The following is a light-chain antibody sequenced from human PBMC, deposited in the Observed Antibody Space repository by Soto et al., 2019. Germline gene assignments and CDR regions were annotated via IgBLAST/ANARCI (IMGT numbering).Light chain of an antibody. J-gene: IGKJ4*01. CDR3: QQRSNWPRT. V-gene: IGKV3-11*01. CDR2: DAS. CDR1: QSVRSY. Sequence: EVVLTQSPATLSLSPGERATLSCRASQSVRSYLAWYQQKPGQAPRLLIYDASNRATGIPARFSGSGSGTDVTLTISSLEPEDFAVYYCQQRSNWPRTFGGGTKVEIK.